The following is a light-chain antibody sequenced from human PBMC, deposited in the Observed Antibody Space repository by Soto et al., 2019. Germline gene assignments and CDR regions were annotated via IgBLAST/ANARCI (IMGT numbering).Light chain of an antibody. CDR2: HVT. CDR1: SSDIGHYDY. Sequence: QSVLTQPPSGSGAPGQTVTISCTGTSSDIGHYDYVSWYQQHPGKAPKLMIYHVTYRPSGVSNRYSGSKSGNSASLTISGLQADDEADYYCCSLTTSHTYVFGSGTKVTVL. CDR3: CSLTTSHTYV. V-gene: IGLV2-14*03. J-gene: IGLJ1*01.